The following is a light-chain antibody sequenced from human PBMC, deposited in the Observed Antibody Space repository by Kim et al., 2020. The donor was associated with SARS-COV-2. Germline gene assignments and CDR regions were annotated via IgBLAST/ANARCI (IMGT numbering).Light chain of an antibody. V-gene: IGLV2-14*03. J-gene: IGLJ2*01. CDR3: TSYTSSDTLV. Sequence: GQSITLSCTGTSSDVGGYNYVSWYQQHPGQAPKLMIYDVSYRPSGVSNRFSGSKSGNTASLTISGLQAEDEADYYCTSYTSSDTLVFGGGTQLTVL. CDR2: DVS. CDR1: SSDVGGYNY.